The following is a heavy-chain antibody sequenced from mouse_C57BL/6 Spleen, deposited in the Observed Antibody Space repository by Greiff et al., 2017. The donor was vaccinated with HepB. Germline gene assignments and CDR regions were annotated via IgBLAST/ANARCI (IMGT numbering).Heavy chain of an antibody. CDR2: IDPEDGET. CDR3: ARSREFITTVTGFDV. Sequence: EVQLQQSGAELVKPEASVKLSCTASGFNIKDYYMHWVKQRTEQGLEWIGRIDPEDGETKYAPKFQGKATITADTSSNTAYLQLSSLTSEDTAVYYCARSREFITTVTGFDVWGTGTTVTVSS. V-gene: IGHV14-2*01. J-gene: IGHJ1*03. CDR1: GFNIKDYY. D-gene: IGHD1-1*01.